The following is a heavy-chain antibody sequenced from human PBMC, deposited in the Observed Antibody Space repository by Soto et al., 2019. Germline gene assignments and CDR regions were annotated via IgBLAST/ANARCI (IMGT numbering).Heavy chain of an antibody. V-gene: IGHV3-23*01. Sequence: EVHLLESGGNLVQPGGSLRLSCAASGFTFSSYAMSWVRQAPGKGPEWVSSISGSGDVIHYADSVKGRFTISRDNSKNTLWLQMNSLRAEDTAVYYCAKAIRFLDMAPDNWGQGALVTVSS. CDR2: ISGSGDVI. CDR3: AKAIRFLDMAPDN. CDR1: GFTFSSYA. D-gene: IGHD3-9*01. J-gene: IGHJ4*02.